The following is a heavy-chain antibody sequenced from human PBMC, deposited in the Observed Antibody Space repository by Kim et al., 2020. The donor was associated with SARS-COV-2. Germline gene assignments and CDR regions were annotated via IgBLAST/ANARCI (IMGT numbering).Heavy chain of an antibody. Sequence: SETLSLTCTVSGGSISSYYWSWIRQPAGKGLEWIGRIYTSGSTNYNPSPKSRVTMSLNTYKNQFSLKLSSVTAADAAVYYCASRSIPLYSSGWYGDVNWFDPWGQGTLVTVSS. CDR3: ASRSIPLYSSGWYGDVNWFDP. V-gene: IGHV4-4*07. J-gene: IGHJ5*02. CDR2: IYTSGST. D-gene: IGHD6-19*01. CDR1: GGSISSYY.